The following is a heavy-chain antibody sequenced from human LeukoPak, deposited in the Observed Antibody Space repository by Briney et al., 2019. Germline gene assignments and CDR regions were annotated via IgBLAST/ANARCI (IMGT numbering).Heavy chain of an antibody. Sequence: SETLSLTCAVYGRSFSGSYWSWIRQPPGKGLGWIGYINYSGSTNYNPSLKSRVTISVDTSKNQFSLKLNSVTAADTAVYFCARTTEGGYTYDYFYYYYMDVWGKGTTVTISS. V-gene: IGHV4-59*01. CDR3: ARTTEGGYTYDYFYYYYMDV. D-gene: IGHD5-18*01. CDR2: INYSGST. CDR1: GRSFSGSY. J-gene: IGHJ6*03.